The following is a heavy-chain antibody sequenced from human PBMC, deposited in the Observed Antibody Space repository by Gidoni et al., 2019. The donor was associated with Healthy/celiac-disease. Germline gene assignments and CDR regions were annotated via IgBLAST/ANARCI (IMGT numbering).Heavy chain of an antibody. J-gene: IGHJ4*02. V-gene: IGHV1-24*01. D-gene: IGHD3-3*01. CDR2: FDPEDGET. CDR1: GYTLTELS. CDR3: ATGARFLEWYFFDY. Sequence: HVQLVQSGDEVKQPGASVKVSCKVSGYTLTELSMHWVRQAPGKGLEWVGGFDPEDGETIYAQKYQGRVTMTEDTSTDTAYMELSSLRSEDTAVYYCATGARFLEWYFFDYWGQGTLVTVSS.